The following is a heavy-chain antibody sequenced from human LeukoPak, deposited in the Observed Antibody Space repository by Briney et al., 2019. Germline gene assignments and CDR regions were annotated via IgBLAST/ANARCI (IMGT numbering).Heavy chain of an antibody. V-gene: IGHV3-30-3*01. J-gene: IGHJ4*02. CDR1: GFTFSSYS. Sequence: GGSLRLSCVASGFTFSSYSLNWVRQAPGKGLEWVAVISYDGSNKYYADSVKGRFTISRDNSKNTLYLQMNSLRAEDTAVYYCARPGYCSSTSCAPYYFDYWGQGTLVTVSS. D-gene: IGHD2-2*01. CDR2: ISYDGSNK. CDR3: ARPGYCSSTSCAPYYFDY.